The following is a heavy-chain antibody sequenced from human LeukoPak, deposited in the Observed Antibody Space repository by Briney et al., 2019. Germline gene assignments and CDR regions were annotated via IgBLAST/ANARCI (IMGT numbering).Heavy chain of an antibody. V-gene: IGHV1-2*02. J-gene: IGHJ4*02. D-gene: IGHD3-10*01. CDR1: GYTFTGYY. CDR3: ARDMVRGVRTAGY. Sequence: GASVKVSCKASGYTFTGYYMHWVRQAPRQGLEWMGWINPNSGGTNYAQKFQGRVTMTRDTSISTAYMELSRLRSDDTAVYYCARDMVRGVRTAGYWGQGTLVTVSS. CDR2: INPNSGGT.